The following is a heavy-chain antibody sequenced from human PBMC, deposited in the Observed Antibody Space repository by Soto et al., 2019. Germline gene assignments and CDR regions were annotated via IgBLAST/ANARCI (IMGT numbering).Heavy chain of an antibody. CDR1: GFTFSHYG. D-gene: IGHD1-26*01. V-gene: IGHV3-30*03. J-gene: IGHJ4*02. CDR3: ARYSGKYQGPIDY. CDR2: ISYDGSNK. Sequence: QVQLVESGGGVVQPGRSLRLSCAASGFTFSHYGIHWVRQAPGKGLEWLAVISYDGSNKHYADSVKGRFTVSRDNSKNTLYLQMTSLRAEDTPVYFCARYSGKYQGPIDYWGQGTLVTVSS.